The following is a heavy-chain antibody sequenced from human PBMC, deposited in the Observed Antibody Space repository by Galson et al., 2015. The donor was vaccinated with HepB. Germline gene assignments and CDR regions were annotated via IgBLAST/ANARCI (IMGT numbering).Heavy chain of an antibody. CDR3: ARAPRLDRYCSSTSCYLFDY. Sequence: SLRLSCAASGFTFSSYAMHWVRQAPGKGLEWVAVISYDGSNKYYADSVKGRFTISRDNSKNTLYLQMNSLRAEDTAVYYCARAPRLDRYCSSTSCYLFDYWGQGTLVTVSS. CDR1: GFTFSSYA. D-gene: IGHD2-2*01. CDR2: ISYDGSNK. J-gene: IGHJ4*02. V-gene: IGHV3-30-3*01.